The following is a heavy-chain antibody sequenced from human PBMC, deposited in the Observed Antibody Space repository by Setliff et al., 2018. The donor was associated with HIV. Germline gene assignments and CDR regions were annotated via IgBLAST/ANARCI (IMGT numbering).Heavy chain of an antibody. V-gene: IGHV4-39*01. D-gene: IGHD5-18*01. CDR2: VYYNGNT. CDR1: GGSISSTTYW. Sequence: SETLSLTCTVSGGSISSTTYWWGWIRQPPGKGLEWMGTVYYNGNTFYDPSLKSRVTISIDMSKNQISLKLTSVAAADTDVYYCAKRPGYGYPFHIWGQGTMVTVSS. CDR3: AKRPGYGYPFHI. J-gene: IGHJ3*02.